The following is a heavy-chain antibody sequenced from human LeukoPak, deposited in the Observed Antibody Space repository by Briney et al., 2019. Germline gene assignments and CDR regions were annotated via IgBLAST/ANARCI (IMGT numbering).Heavy chain of an antibody. J-gene: IGHJ5*02. CDR2: IGSDGSGT. V-gene: IGHV3-74*03. D-gene: IGHD3-16*01. CDR3: ARAPPRLGELPFDP. Sequence: QPGGSLRLSCAASGFSLSGYWMHWVRQIPGKGLMWVARIGSDGSGTTYADPVKGRFTISRDNSKNTLNLQMNSLRAEDTAVYYCARAPPRLGELPFDPWGQGTLVTVSS. CDR1: GFSLSGYW.